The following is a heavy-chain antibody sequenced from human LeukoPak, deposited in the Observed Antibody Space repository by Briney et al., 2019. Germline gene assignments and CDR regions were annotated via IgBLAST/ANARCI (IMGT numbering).Heavy chain of an antibody. V-gene: IGHV1-2*02. CDR1: GYTFTDYY. CDR3: ARSEIPLAYYY. D-gene: IGHD6-19*01. CDR2: INPNSGGT. Sequence: ASVKVSCKASGYTFTDYYMHWVRQAPGQGLEWMGWINPNSGGTKYARKFQGRVIMTRDTSISTAYMDLSSLRSDDTAVYYCARSEIPLAYYYWGQGTLVTVSS. J-gene: IGHJ4*02.